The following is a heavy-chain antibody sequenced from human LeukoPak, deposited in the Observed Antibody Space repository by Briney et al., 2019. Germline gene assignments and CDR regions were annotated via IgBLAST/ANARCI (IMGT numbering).Heavy chain of an antibody. Sequence: PSETLSLTCTVSGGSISSYYWSWIRQPAGKGLEWIGRIYTSGSTNYNPSLKRRVTMSVDTSKNQFSLRLSSVTAADTAVYYCARSKVEDYVWGSYRPPYFDYWGQGTLVTVSS. CDR1: GGSISSYY. D-gene: IGHD3-16*02. V-gene: IGHV4-4*07. CDR2: IYTSGST. CDR3: ARSKVEDYVWGSYRPPYFDY. J-gene: IGHJ4*02.